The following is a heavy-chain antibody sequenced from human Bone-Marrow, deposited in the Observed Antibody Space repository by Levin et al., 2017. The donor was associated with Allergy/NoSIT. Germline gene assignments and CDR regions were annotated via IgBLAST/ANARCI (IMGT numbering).Heavy chain of an antibody. J-gene: IGHJ5*02. Sequence: GESLKISCAAAGFTFGSYAMHWVRQVPGKGLEWVAVVSFDGSKEYYADSVKGRFTISRDNYKNTLYLQMNSLRTEDTAVYYCARASDQIVVLTAILNLWGQGTLVTVSS. CDR1: GFTFGSYA. CDR2: VSFDGSKE. CDR3: ARASDQIVVLTAILNL. V-gene: IGHV3-30*04. D-gene: IGHD2-21*02.